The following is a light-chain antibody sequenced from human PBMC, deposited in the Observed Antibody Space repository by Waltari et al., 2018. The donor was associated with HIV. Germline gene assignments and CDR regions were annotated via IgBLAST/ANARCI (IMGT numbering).Light chain of an antibody. CDR2: LGS. V-gene: IGKV2-28*01. CDR3: RQARQMPRT. Sequence: IVMTQSPLSLSVTPGEPASISCKSSLSLLHSTGNNWLQWFLQKPGQSPQLLIYLGSSRASGVPDRFSGSGAGTEGTLRSSKVEAEDVGGEDGRQARQMPRTFGGGTKLEI. CDR1: LSLLHSTGNNW. J-gene: IGKJ4*01.